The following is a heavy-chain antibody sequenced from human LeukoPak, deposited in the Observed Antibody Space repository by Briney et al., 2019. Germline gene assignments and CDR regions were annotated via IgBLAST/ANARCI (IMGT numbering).Heavy chain of an antibody. D-gene: IGHD3-9*01. CDR2: INHSGST. V-gene: IGHV4-34*01. CDR3: VRRGKRLRFFDWVDAFDI. Sequence: SETLSLTCAVYGESFSAYYWNWIRQPPDKGLEWIGEINHSGSTDYNPSLKSRLTISIDTSKNQFSLRLSSVTAADTAVYYCVRRGKRLRFFDWVDAFDIWAKGQWSPSLQ. J-gene: IGHJ3*02. CDR1: GESFSAYY.